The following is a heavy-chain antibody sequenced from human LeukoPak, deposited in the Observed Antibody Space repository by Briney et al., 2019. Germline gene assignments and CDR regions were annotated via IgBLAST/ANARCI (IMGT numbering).Heavy chain of an antibody. CDR3: ARQGVNEAPEALYYFDY. V-gene: IGHV4-59*08. J-gene: IGHJ4*02. Sequence: SETLSLTCTVSGGSISSYYWSWVRQPPGKGLEWIGYIYYSGSTNYNPSLKSRVTISVDTSKNQFSLKLSSLTAPDTAVYYCARQGVNEAPEALYYFDYWGQGTLVTVSS. D-gene: IGHD1-1*01. CDR2: IYYSGST. CDR1: GGSISSYY.